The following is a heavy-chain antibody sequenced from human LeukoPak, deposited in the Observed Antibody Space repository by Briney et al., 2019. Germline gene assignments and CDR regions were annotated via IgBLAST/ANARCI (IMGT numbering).Heavy chain of an antibody. D-gene: IGHD2-15*01. Sequence: ASVKVSCRASGYTFTDYFMNWVRQAPGQGLEWMGWINPKSGGTVYAQKFQGRVTMTRDTSSSTAYMELSRLRFDDTAVYYCARDAVVVVADNWFDPWGQGTLVTVSS. J-gene: IGHJ5*02. CDR1: GYTFTDYF. V-gene: IGHV1-2*02. CDR3: ARDAVVVVADNWFDP. CDR2: INPKSGGT.